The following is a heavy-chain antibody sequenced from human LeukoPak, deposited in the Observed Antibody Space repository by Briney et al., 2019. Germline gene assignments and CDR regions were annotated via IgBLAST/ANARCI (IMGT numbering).Heavy chain of an antibody. V-gene: IGHV4-34*01. CDR3: ARDFISYYYDSSGYHTVGFDY. CDR1: GGSFSGYY. Sequence: SETLSLTCAVYGGSFSGYYWSWIRQPPGKGLEWIGEINHSGSTNYKPSLKSRVTISEDTSKNQFSLKLSSVTAADTAVYYCARDFISYYYDSSGYHTVGFDYWGQGTLVTVSS. CDR2: INHSGST. D-gene: IGHD3-22*01. J-gene: IGHJ4*02.